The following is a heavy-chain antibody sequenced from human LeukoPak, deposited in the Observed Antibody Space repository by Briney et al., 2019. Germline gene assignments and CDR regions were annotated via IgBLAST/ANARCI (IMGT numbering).Heavy chain of an antibody. D-gene: IGHD1-1*01. J-gene: IGHJ4*02. CDR3: AGLATGTTRLFDY. CDR2: IYYTGNT. Sequence: SETLSLTCTVSGGSISSRSYFWGWIRQPPGKGLEWIGSIYYTGNTYYNPSLKSRLSMSVDTSKNQFSLNLSSVTAADTAVYYCAGLATGTTRLFDYWGQGTLVTVSS. V-gene: IGHV4-39*01. CDR1: GGSISSRSYF.